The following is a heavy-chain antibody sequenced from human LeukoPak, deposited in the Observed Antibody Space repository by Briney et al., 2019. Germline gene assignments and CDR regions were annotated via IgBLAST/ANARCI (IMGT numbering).Heavy chain of an antibody. CDR1: GFTFDDYA. J-gene: IGHJ4*02. Sequence: PGGSLRLSCAASGFTFDDYAVHWVRQAPGKGLEWVPGISWNSGSIGYADSVKGRFTISRDNAKNSLYLQMNSLRAEDTALYYCAKDRELVVTSYYFDYWGQGTLVTVSS. V-gene: IGHV3-9*01. D-gene: IGHD2-2*01. CDR2: ISWNSGSI. CDR3: AKDRELVVTSYYFDY.